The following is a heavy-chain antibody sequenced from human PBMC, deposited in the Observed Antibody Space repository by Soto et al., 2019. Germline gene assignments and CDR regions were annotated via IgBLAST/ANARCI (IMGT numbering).Heavy chain of an antibody. J-gene: IGHJ4*02. Sequence: SETLSLTCAVYGGSFSGYYWSWIRQPPGKGLEWIGEINHSGSTNYNPSLKSGVTISVDTSKNQFSLKLSSVTAADTAVYYCAREGGSGSYYNGDYFDYWGQGTLVTVSS. CDR3: AREGGSGSYYNGDYFDY. CDR2: INHSGST. CDR1: GGSFSGYY. D-gene: IGHD3-10*01. V-gene: IGHV4-34*01.